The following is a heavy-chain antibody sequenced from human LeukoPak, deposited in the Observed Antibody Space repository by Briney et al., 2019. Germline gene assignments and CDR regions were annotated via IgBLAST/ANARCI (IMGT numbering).Heavy chain of an antibody. CDR1: GGSIGSYY. J-gene: IGHJ6*02. V-gene: IGHV4-59*01. D-gene: IGHD2-15*01. CDR3: ARAPGGWSMDV. Sequence: PSETLSLTCTVSGGSIGSYYWSWIRQPPGRGLEWIGYIYYSGSANYNPSLKSRVTISVDTSKNQFSLKLSSVTAADTAVYYCARAPGGWSMDVWGQGTTVIVSS. CDR2: IYYSGSA.